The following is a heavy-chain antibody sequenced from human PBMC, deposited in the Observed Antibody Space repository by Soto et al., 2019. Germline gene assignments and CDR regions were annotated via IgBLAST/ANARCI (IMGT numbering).Heavy chain of an antibody. Sequence: QVQLVQSGAEVKKPGASVKVSCKASGYTFTSYSISWVRQAPGQGLEWMGWISAYNGNTNYAQKLQGRVTMTTDTSTRPAYVELMSLRSYDTTGYYCARADPPSLTWGQGTLVTVSS. J-gene: IGHJ5*02. V-gene: IGHV1-18*01. CDR2: ISAYNGNT. CDR1: GYTFTSYS. D-gene: IGHD2-2*01. CDR3: ARADPPSLT.